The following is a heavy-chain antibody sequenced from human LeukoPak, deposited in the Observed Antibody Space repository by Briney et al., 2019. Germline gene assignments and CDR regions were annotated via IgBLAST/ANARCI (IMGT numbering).Heavy chain of an antibody. D-gene: IGHD3-9*01. CDR3: ATDPATLGGTYYDILTGLPRGYAFDI. CDR1: GYTLTELS. V-gene: IGHV1-24*01. Sequence: GASVKVSCKVSGYTLTELSMHWVRQAPGKGLEWMGGFDPEDGETIYAQKFQGRVTMTEDTSTDTAYMGLSSLRSEDTAVYYCATDPATLGGTYYDILTGLPRGYAFDIWGQGTMVTVSS. J-gene: IGHJ3*02. CDR2: FDPEDGET.